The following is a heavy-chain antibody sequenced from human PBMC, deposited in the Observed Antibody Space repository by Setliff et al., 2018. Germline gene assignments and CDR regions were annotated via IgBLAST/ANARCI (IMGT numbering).Heavy chain of an antibody. J-gene: IGHJ4*02. V-gene: IGHV1-18*01. CDR1: GYTFTNYG. CDR3: SRLVRYCTTTTCQRASGAEF. D-gene: IGHD2-8*01. Sequence: ASVKVSFKASGYTFTNYGINWVRQAPGQGLEWMGWISAYTGNTNYAQKLQGRVSMTTDTSTSTAYMELRSLTSDDTAVYYCSRLVRYCTTTTCQRASGAEFWGQGTLVTVSS. CDR2: ISAYTGNT.